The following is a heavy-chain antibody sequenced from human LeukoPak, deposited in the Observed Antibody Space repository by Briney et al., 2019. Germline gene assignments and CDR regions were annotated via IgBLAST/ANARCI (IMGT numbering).Heavy chain of an antibody. Sequence: GGSLRLSCAASGFTFSSYEMNWVRQAPGKGLEWVSYISSSGSTIYYADSVKGRFTISRDNAKNSLYLQMYSLRAEDTAVYYCARGDLLWFGELLYFDYWGRGTLVTVSS. CDR3: ARGDLLWFGELLYFDY. CDR1: GFTFSSYE. CDR2: ISSSGSTI. D-gene: IGHD3-10*01. V-gene: IGHV3-48*03. J-gene: IGHJ4*02.